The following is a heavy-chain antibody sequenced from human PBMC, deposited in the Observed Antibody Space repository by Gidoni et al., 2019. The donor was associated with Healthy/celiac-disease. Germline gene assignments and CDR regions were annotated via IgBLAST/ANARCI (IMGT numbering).Heavy chain of an antibody. CDR2: ISSSSINI. Sequence: EVQLVASGGGLVKSGGSLRLSCAASVFTFSSYSMNWVRQAPGKGLEWVSSISSSSINIYYADSVKGRFTISRDKAKNSLYLQMNSLRAEDTAVYYCARDFSDDSSGYSAVDIWGQGTMVTVSS. D-gene: IGHD3-22*01. CDR3: ARDFSDDSSGYSAVDI. CDR1: VFTFSSYS. V-gene: IGHV3-21*01. J-gene: IGHJ3*02.